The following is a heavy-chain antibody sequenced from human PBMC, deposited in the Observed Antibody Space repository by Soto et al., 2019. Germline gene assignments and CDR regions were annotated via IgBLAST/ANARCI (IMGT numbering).Heavy chain of an antibody. CDR1: GFTFSNAW. CDR2: IKSKTDGGTT. D-gene: IGHD2-15*01. V-gene: IGHV3-15*07. Sequence: GGSLRLSCAASGFTFSNAWMNWVRQAPGKGLEWVGRIKSKTDGGTTDYAAPVKGRFTISRDDSKNTLYLQMNSLKTEDTAVYYCQKLTGAVVVVAAHDFDIWGQGTMVTVSS. CDR3: QKLTGAVVVVAAHDFDI. J-gene: IGHJ3*02.